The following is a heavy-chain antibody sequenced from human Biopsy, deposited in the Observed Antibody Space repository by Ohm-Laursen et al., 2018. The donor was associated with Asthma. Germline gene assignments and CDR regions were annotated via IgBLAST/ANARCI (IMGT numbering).Heavy chain of an antibody. J-gene: IGHJ5*02. CDR3: ARGVITNWFDP. Sequence: SETLSLTCTVSGGSISDYYKTWCRQPPGKGLEWIGYIYYSGSTNYNPSLKSRVTISEDTSKNQFSLKLTSVTAADTAVYYCARGVITNWFDPWGQGTLVTVSS. V-gene: IGHV4-59*01. D-gene: IGHD3-16*02. CDR2: IYYSGST. CDR1: GGSISDYY.